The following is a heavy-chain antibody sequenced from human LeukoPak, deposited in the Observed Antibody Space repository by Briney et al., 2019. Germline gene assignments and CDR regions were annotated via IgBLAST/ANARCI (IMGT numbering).Heavy chain of an antibody. J-gene: IGHJ3*01. CDR2: ISSDANTL. Sequence: GGSLRLSCAASGLTFSSYEMDWVRQAPGKGLEWVSYISSDANTLHYADSVKGRFTISRGNAKRSLFLQMNSLRSEDTGIYYCARDFLSGPSDSFDVWGQGTMVTVSS. CDR3: ARDFLSGPSDSFDV. CDR1: GLTFSSYE. V-gene: IGHV3-48*03. D-gene: IGHD1-26*01.